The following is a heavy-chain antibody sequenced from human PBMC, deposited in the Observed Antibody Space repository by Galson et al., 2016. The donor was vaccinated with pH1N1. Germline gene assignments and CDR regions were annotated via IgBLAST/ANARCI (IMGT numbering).Heavy chain of an antibody. D-gene: IGHD1-1*01. V-gene: IGHV1-18*01. Sequence: SVKVSCKASGYTFTTFGISWVRQAPGKGLEWLRWISTSKGNTKNAQRLLDRVTMTRDTSTSTVFMELTSLRSDDTAIYYCARDQNWNLDYWGQGTLVTVSS. CDR1: GYTFTTFG. CDR2: ISTSKGNT. J-gene: IGHJ4*02. CDR3: ARDQNWNLDY.